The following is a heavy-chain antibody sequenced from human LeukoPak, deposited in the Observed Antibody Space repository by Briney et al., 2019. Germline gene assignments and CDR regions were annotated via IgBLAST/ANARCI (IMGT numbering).Heavy chain of an antibody. J-gene: IGHJ4*02. CDR3: ARAYSGYDPEDY. V-gene: IGHV4-59*01. CDR1: GGSISSYY. Sequence: SETLSLTCTDSGGSISSYYWSWIRQPPGKGLEWIGYIYYSGSTNYNPSLKSRVTISVDTSKNQFSLKLSSVTAADTAVYYCARAYSGYDPEDYWGQGTLVTVSS. D-gene: IGHD5-12*01. CDR2: IYYSGST.